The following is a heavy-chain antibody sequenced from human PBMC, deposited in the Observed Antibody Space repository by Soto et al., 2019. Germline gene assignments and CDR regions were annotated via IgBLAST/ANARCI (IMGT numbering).Heavy chain of an antibody. Sequence: PSETLSLTCTVSGGSISSGGYYWSWIRQHPGKGLEWIGYIYYSGGTYYNPSLKSRVTISVDTSKNQFSLKLSSVTAADTAVYYCARDSEYCSSTSCYVWFDPWGQGTLVTVSS. CDR3: ARDSEYCSSTSCYVWFDP. J-gene: IGHJ5*02. CDR1: GGSISSGGYY. D-gene: IGHD2-2*01. V-gene: IGHV4-31*03. CDR2: IYYSGGT.